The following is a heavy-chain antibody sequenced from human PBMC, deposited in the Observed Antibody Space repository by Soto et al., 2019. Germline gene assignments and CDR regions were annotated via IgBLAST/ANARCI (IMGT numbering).Heavy chain of an antibody. CDR1: GGSISSSSYY. V-gene: IGHV4-39*01. Sequence: SETLSLTCTVSGGSISSSSYYWGWIRQPPGKGLEWIGSIYYSGSTYYNPSLKSRVTISVDTSKNQFSLKLSSVTAADTAVYYCARQVLGQQLVPGPTSGWGPYYMDVWGKGTTVTVSS. CDR3: ARQVLGQQLVPGPTSGWGPYYMDV. CDR2: IYYSGST. D-gene: IGHD6-13*01. J-gene: IGHJ6*03.